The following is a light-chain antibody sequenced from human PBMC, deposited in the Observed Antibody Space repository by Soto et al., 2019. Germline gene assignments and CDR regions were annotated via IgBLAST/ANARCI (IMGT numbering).Light chain of an antibody. Sequence: EIVMTQSPATLSVSPGERATLSCRASQSVSSNLAWYQQKLGQAPRLLIYGASTRATGIPARFSGSGSGTEFTLIISSLQSEDFAVYYCQQYNNWWTFGQGTKVEIK. V-gene: IGKV3-15*01. CDR3: QQYNNWWT. J-gene: IGKJ1*01. CDR2: GAS. CDR1: QSVSSN.